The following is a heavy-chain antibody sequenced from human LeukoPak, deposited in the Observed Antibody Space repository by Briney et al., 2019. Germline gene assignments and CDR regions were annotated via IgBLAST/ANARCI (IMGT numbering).Heavy chain of an antibody. CDR2: VYSGGST. V-gene: IGHV3-53*01. D-gene: IGHD4-23*01. CDR3: AREDYGGNSNFDY. CDR1: GFTVSSNY. Sequence: GGSLRLSCAASGFTVSSNYMSWVRQAPGKGLEWVSVVYSGGSTYYADSVKGRFTISRDISKNMLYLQINSLRAEDTAVYYCAREDYGGNSNFDYWGQGTLVTVSS. J-gene: IGHJ4*02.